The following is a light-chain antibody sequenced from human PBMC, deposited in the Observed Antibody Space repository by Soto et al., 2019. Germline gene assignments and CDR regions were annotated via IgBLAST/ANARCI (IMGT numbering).Light chain of an antibody. CDR2: KAS. CDR3: QQYNSSWT. CDR1: QSISSL. V-gene: IGKV1-5*03. Sequence: DIQMTQSPSTLSASVGDRVTIACRASQSISSLLSWYHQKPGKATRLLIYKASSLESGVPSMFSGSGSGTEFTLTSSSLQHDDFATYYCQQYNSSWTFGQGTKVEIK. J-gene: IGKJ1*01.